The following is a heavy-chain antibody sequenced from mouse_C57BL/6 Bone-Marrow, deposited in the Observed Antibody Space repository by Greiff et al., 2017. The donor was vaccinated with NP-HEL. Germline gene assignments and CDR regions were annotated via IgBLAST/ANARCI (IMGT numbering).Heavy chain of an antibody. D-gene: IGHD1-1*01. CDR2: IYPGDGDT. CDR1: GYAFSTYW. V-gene: IGHV1-80*01. J-gene: IGHJ2*01. Sequence: LVESGAELVKPGASVKISCKASGYAFSTYWMNWVKQRPGKGLEWIGQIYPGDGDTNYNGKFKGKATLTADKSSSTAYMQLSSLTSEDSAVYFCARQITTVVATGRYFDYWGQGTTLTVSS. CDR3: ARQITTVVATGRYFDY.